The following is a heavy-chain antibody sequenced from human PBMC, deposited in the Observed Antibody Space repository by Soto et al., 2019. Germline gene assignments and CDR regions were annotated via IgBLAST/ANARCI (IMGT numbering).Heavy chain of an antibody. Sequence: EVQLVESGGGLVQPGGSLRLSCAASGFTFSSYSMNWVRQAPGKGLEWVSYISSSRSTIYYADSVKGRFTISRDNAKNLLALQMHSLRDEDTAVYYCARSHYDTLTHPDYWGQGTLVTGSS. CDR1: GFTFSSYS. CDR3: ARSHYDTLTHPDY. CDR2: ISSSRSTI. V-gene: IGHV3-48*02. D-gene: IGHD3-9*01. J-gene: IGHJ4*02.